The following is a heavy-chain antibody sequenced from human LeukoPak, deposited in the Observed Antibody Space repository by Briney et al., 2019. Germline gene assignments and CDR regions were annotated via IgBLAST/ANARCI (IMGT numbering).Heavy chain of an antibody. D-gene: IGHD6-19*01. CDR2: FDPEDGEA. CDR3: ATGYSSGWYGNWFDP. V-gene: IGHV1-24*01. Sequence: ASVKVSCKVSGYTLTELSMHWVRQAPGKGLEWMGGFDPEDGEAIYAQKFQGRVTMTEDTSTDTAYMELSSLRSEDTAVYYCATGYSSGWYGNWFDPWGQGTPVTVSS. J-gene: IGHJ5*02. CDR1: GYTLTELS.